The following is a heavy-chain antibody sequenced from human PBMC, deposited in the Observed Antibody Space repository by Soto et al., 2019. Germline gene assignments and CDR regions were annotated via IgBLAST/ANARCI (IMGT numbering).Heavy chain of an antibody. J-gene: IGHJ3*02. Sequence: PGGSLRLSCAASGFTFSSYAMSWVRQAPGKGLEWVSAISGSGGSTYYADSVKGRFTISRDNSKNTLYLQMNSLRAEDTAVYYCAKDIVVVVAAINDAFDIWGQGTMVTVSS. CDR3: AKDIVVVVAAINDAFDI. V-gene: IGHV3-23*01. D-gene: IGHD2-15*01. CDR2: ISGSGGST. CDR1: GFTFSSYA.